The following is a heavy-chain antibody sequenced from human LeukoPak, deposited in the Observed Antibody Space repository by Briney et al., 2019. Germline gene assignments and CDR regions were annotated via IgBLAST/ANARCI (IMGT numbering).Heavy chain of an antibody. CDR1: GFTFSNYG. Sequence: SGGSLRLSCGASGFTFSNYGMLWVRQAPGKGLDWVAFIRYDGNNKLYADSVKGRFTISRDNAKNSLYLQMNSLRAEGTAVYYCARDRDTYYYDSSGRHNAFDIWGQGTMVTVSS. J-gene: IGHJ3*02. CDR3: ARDRDTYYYDSSGRHNAFDI. CDR2: IRYDGNNK. V-gene: IGHV3-30*02. D-gene: IGHD3-22*01.